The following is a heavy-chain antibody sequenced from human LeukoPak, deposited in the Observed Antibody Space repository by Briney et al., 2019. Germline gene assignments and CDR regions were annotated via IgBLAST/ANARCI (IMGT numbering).Heavy chain of an antibody. Sequence: GGSLRLSCAASGFTFDDYAMHWVRQAPGKGLEWVSGISWNSGSIGYADSVKGRFTISRDNAKNSLYLQMNSLRAEDTAVYYCARSVRRRDFDYWGQGTLVTVSS. D-gene: IGHD1-14*01. V-gene: IGHV3-9*01. CDR3: ARSVRRRDFDY. J-gene: IGHJ4*02. CDR1: GFTFDDYA. CDR2: ISWNSGSI.